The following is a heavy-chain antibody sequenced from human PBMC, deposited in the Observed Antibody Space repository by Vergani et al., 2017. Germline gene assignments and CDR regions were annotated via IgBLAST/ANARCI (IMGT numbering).Heavy chain of an antibody. CDR3: ARGGSYGVYFGDYYYYGMDV. CDR2: IRPYTGHT. J-gene: IGHJ6*02. Sequence: QVQLVQSGAELKKPGASVSVSCKGSSHTFQTYGISWVRQAPGKGLEWMAWIRPYTGHTIYAQKFQDRVTMTADTSTNTAYMELRSLRSDDTAVYYCARGGSYGVYFGDYYYYGMDVWGQGTTVTVSS. CDR1: SHTFQTYG. D-gene: IGHD1-26*01. V-gene: IGHV1-18*01.